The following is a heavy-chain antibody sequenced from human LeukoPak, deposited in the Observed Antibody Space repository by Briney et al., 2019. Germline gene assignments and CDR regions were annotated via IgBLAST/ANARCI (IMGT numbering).Heavy chain of an antibody. CDR1: GFTFSTYG. CDR2: TSFDGSNQ. J-gene: IGHJ4*02. CDR3: AKGIRDFSWLPSFDW. D-gene: IGHD3-9*01. V-gene: IGHV3-30*18. Sequence: GGSLRLSCAASGFTFSTYGMHWVRQAPGKGLEWVAVTSFDGSNQYYADSVKGRFTISRDNFKSTLFLQMNSLRAEDTAVYYCAKGIRDFSWLPSFDWWGQGILDTVSS.